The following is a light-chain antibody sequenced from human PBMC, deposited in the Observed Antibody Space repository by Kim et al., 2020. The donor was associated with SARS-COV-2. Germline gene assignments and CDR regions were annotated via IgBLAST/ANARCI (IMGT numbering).Light chain of an antibody. CDR2: KAS. Sequence: SASVGDRVTISCRASQDISTWMAWFQQRAGEAPRLLIYKASNLEIGVPSRFSGSGSGTEFTLTISSLQPDDFATYYCQQSHTLWTFGQGTKVDIK. CDR3: QQSHTLWT. V-gene: IGKV1-5*03. CDR1: QDISTW. J-gene: IGKJ1*01.